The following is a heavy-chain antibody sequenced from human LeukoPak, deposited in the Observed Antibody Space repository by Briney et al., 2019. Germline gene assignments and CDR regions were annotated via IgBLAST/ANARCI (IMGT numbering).Heavy chain of an antibody. D-gene: IGHD6-13*01. CDR3: AKDGRAAAGPVYYYYGMDV. CDR1: GFTVSSNY. Sequence: GGSLRLSCAASGFTVSSNYMSWVRQAPGEGLEWVSVIYSGGSTYYAGSVKGRFTISRDNSKNTLYLQMNSLRAEDTAVYYCAKDGRAAAGPVYYYYGMDVWGQGTTVTVSS. J-gene: IGHJ6*02. CDR2: IYSGGST. V-gene: IGHV3-66*01.